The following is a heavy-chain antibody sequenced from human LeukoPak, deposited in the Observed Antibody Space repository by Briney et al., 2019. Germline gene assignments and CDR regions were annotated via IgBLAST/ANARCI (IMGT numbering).Heavy chain of an antibody. CDR3: ARVVGGGNFDY. CDR2: ISADGDNT. Sequence: GGSLRLSCAASGFTFSSYGMHWVRQAPGKGLEYVSAISADGDNTYYADSVKDRFTISRDNSQNTLYLQMGGLRVEDMAVYYCARVVGGGNFDYWGQGTLVTVSS. V-gene: IGHV3-64*02. D-gene: IGHD2-2*01. J-gene: IGHJ4*02. CDR1: GFTFSSYG.